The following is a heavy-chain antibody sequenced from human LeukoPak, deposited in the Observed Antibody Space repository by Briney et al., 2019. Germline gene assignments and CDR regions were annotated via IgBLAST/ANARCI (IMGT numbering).Heavy chain of an antibody. J-gene: IGHJ4*02. CDR3: ARPTVFDY. CDR2: IYYSGST. CDR1: GGSISSSSYY. V-gene: IGHV4-39*01. Sequence: SETLSLTCTVSGGSISSSSYYWGWIRQPPGKGLEWIGSIYYSGSTYYNPSLKSRVTISVDTSKNQFSLKLSSVTAADTAVYYCARPTVFDYWGQGTLVTVSS. D-gene: IGHD1-26*01.